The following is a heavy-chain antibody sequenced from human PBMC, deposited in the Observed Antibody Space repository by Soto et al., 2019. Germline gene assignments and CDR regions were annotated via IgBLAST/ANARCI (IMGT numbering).Heavy chain of an antibody. CDR3: ARGEVVVAATPAFDI. V-gene: IGHV4-31*03. J-gene: IGHJ3*02. CDR2: IYYRGST. CDR1: GGSISSGGYY. D-gene: IGHD2-15*01. Sequence: QVQLQESGPGLVKPSQSLSLTCTVSGGSISSGGYYWSWIRQHPGKGLEWIGYIYYRGSTYYNPSLKSRVTLSVDTSKNQFSLKLSSVTAADTAFYYCARGEVVVAATPAFDIWGQGTMVTVSS.